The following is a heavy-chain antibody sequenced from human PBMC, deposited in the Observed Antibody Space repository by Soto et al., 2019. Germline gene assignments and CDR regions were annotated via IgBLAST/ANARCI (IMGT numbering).Heavy chain of an antibody. CDR1: GGSFSGYY. D-gene: IGHD6-6*01. J-gene: IGHJ6*02. V-gene: IGHV4-34*01. CDR3: ARVLRYSSSSGDPNMYGMDV. Sequence: SETLSLTCAVYGGSFSGYYWSWIRQPPGKGLEWIGEINHSGSTNYNPSLKSRVTISVDTSKNQFSLKLSSVTAADTAVYYCARVLRYSSSSGDPNMYGMDVWGQGTTVTVSS. CDR2: INHSGST.